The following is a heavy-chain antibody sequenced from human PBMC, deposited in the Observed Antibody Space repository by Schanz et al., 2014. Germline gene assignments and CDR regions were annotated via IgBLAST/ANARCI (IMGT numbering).Heavy chain of an antibody. CDR2: ISSSSSTI. V-gene: IGHV3-48*01. CDR1: GFTFRTYL. Sequence: EVQLVESGGGLIQPGGSLRLSCAASGFTFRTYLMNWVRQAPGKGLEWVSFISSSSSTIYYADSVKGRFTTSRDNSKNTMYLQMNSLRAEDTAVYYCVKDLQRELLRDDHYYGMDVWGQGTTVTVSS. CDR3: VKDLQRELLRDDHYYGMDV. D-gene: IGHD1-26*01. J-gene: IGHJ6*02.